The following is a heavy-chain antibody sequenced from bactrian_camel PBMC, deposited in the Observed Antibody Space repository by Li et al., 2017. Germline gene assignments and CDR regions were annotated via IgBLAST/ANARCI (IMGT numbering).Heavy chain of an antibody. V-gene: IGHV3S57*01. Sequence: LVESGGGSVQAGGSLRLSCSVSGRSRSSYCLGWFRQDPVGNAREGVARIGIDGTTTYADSVKGRFTISKDNAENTLDLQMNSLKLEDTAMYYCAADFLQFCNGGRLTYWSQGTQVTVS. CDR2: IGIDGTT. J-gene: IGHJ4*01. D-gene: IGHD7*01. CDR3: AADFLQFCNGGRLTY. CDR1: GRSRSSYC.